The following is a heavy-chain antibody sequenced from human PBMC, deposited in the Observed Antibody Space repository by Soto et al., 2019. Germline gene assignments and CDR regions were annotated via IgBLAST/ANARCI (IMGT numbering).Heavy chain of an antibody. D-gene: IGHD3-22*01. V-gene: IGHV1-2*02. CDR2: INPNSGGT. Sequence: ASVKVSCKASGYTFTGYYMHWVRQAPGQGLEWMGWINPNSGGTNYAQKFQGRVTMTRDTSIRTAYMELSRLRSDDTAVYYCARDLGTYYDSSGYHFDYWGQGTLVTVSS. J-gene: IGHJ4*02. CDR3: ARDLGTYYDSSGYHFDY. CDR1: GYTFTGYY.